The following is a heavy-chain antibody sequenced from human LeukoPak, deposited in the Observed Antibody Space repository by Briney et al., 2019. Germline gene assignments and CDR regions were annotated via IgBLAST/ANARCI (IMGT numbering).Heavy chain of an antibody. V-gene: IGHV4-4*02. J-gene: IGHJ4*02. CDR3: ARREAARPFFDY. CDR1: GGSISSSNW. D-gene: IGHD6-6*01. Sequence: SETLSLTCAVSGGSISSSNWWSWVRQPPGKGLEWIGEIYHSGSTNYNPSLKSRVTISVDKSKNQYSLKLSSVTAADTAVYYCARREAARPFFDYWGQGTLVTVSS. CDR2: IYHSGST.